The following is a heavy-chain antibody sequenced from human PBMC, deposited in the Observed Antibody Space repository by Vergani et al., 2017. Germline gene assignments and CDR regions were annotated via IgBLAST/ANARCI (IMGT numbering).Heavy chain of an antibody. CDR2: IYAGDSDV. V-gene: IGHV5-51*03. J-gene: IGHJ5*02. Sequence: VQLVQSGAEVKKPGEYLKISCQGSGYSITNYWIAWVRQRPGKGLEWMGIIYAGDSDVRYSPSFQGQVTMSVDKSLSTAYLQWSSLKASDTATYYCAKTHDFSSLYSSYNWFGPWGQGTQVTVS. CDR1: GYSITNYW. CDR3: AKTHDFSSLYSSYNWFGP. D-gene: IGHD3-3*01.